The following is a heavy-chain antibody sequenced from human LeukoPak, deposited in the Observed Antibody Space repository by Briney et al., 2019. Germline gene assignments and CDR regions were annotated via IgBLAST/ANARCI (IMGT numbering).Heavy chain of an antibody. Sequence: SETLSLTCTVSGDSISIYSWNWIRQPPGKGLEWIGYIYYSGSTKYNPSLKSRVTISVDTSKNQFSLGLSSVTAADTAVYYCATSIKYSNSLDHWGQGTLVTVSS. D-gene: IGHD2/OR15-2a*01. V-gene: IGHV4-59*01. CDR3: ATSIKYSNSLDH. CDR2: IYYSGST. J-gene: IGHJ4*02. CDR1: GDSISIYS.